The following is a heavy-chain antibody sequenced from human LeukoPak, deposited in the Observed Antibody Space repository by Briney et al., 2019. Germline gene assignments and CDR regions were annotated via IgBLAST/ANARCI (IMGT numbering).Heavy chain of an antibody. CDR3: ARGGTYYGSGSYYPLMY. V-gene: IGHV4-34*01. CDR2: LNHSGST. J-gene: IGHJ4*02. Sequence: SETLSLTCAVYGGSFSGYYWSWIRQPPGKGLEWIGELNHSGSTNYNPSLKSRATISVDTSKNQLSLKLTSVTAADTAVYYCARGGTYYGSGSYYPLMYWGQGTLVTVSS. CDR1: GGSFSGYY. D-gene: IGHD3-10*01.